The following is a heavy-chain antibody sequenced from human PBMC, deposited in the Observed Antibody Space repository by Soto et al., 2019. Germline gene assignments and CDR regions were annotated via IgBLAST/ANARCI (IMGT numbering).Heavy chain of an antibody. CDR3: AKVDTAMGAYFYFDY. Sequence: SETLSLTCTVSGGSISYEYYHWTWIRQSPGKGLEWIGYVHYSGSIMYNPSFKSRVTISVDTSKNQFSLKLSSVTAADTAVYYCAKVDTAMGAYFYFDYWGQGTLVTVSS. CDR2: VHYSGSI. D-gene: IGHD5-18*01. J-gene: IGHJ4*02. V-gene: IGHV4-30-4*08. CDR1: GGSISYEYYH.